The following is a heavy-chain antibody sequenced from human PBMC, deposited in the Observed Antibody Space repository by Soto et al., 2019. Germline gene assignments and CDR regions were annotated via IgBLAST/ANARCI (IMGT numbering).Heavy chain of an antibody. CDR1: GFAFSNYA. V-gene: IGHV3-23*01. CDR2: IRTSIEAT. CDR3: AKDRPVAPRHSNY. J-gene: IGHJ4*02. Sequence: GGALRLSCAASGFAFSNYAMHWVRQAPGKGLECVSSIRTSIEATYYADSVRGRFTISRDDSKNTLYLQINSLRAEDSAVYYCAKDRPVAPRHSNYWGQGTQVTVSS.